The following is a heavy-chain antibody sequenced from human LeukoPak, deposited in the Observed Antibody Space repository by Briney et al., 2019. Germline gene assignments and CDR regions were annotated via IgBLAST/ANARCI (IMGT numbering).Heavy chain of an antibody. CDR2: TSAYNGNT. V-gene: IGHV1-18*01. J-gene: IGHJ4*02. CDR1: GYTFTSYG. Sequence: ASVKVSCKASGYTFTSYGTSWVRQAPGQGLEWMGWTSAYNGNTNYAQKLQGRVTMTTDTSTSTAYMELRSLRSDDTAVYYCARGYSYGFPFDYWGQGTLVTVSS. CDR3: ARGYSYGFPFDY. D-gene: IGHD5-18*01.